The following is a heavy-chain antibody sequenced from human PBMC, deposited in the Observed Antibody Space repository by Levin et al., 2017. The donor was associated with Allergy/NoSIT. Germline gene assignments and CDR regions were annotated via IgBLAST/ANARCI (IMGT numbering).Heavy chain of an antibody. J-gene: IGHJ5*02. CDR3: ARDGPYDFWSGYYPRHNNWFDP. CDR2: ISAYNGNT. D-gene: IGHD3-3*01. V-gene: IGHV1-18*01. Sequence: GESLKISCKASGYTFTSYGISWVRQAPGQGLEWMGWISAYNGNTNYAQKLQGRVTMTTDTSTSTAYMELRSLRSDDTAVYYCARDGPYDFWSGYYPRHNNWFDPWGQGTLVTVSS. CDR1: GYTFTSYG.